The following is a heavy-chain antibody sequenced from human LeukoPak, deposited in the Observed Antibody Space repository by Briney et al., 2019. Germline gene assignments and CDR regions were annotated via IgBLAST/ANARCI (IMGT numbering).Heavy chain of an antibody. CDR2: INPNSGGT. J-gene: IGHJ6*03. Sequence: ASVKVSCKASGYTFTDYYMHWVRQAPGQGLEWMGRINPNSGGTSSARKFQGRVTVTRDTSISTVYMELSRLTSDDTAVYYCARQHDSYYYYFIDVWGSGTTVTVSS. CDR1: GYTFTDYY. V-gene: IGHV1-2*06. CDR3: ARQHDSYYYYFIDV.